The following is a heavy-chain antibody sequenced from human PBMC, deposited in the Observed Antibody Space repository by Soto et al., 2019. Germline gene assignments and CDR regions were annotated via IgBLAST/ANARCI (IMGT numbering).Heavy chain of an antibody. CDR3: ARIGAAWHQKYFDF. CDR2: ITSSGSYI. J-gene: IGHJ4*02. Sequence: PEGSLRHSGASSGFSFSSYSMTWVRHAPGKGLEWVSSITSSGSYIYYADSVKGRFTVSRDNARNSLYLQMNSLRVEDTAVYYCARIGAAWHQKYFDFWGQGTLVIVCS. V-gene: IGHV3-21*01. D-gene: IGHD6-25*01. CDR1: GFSFSSYS.